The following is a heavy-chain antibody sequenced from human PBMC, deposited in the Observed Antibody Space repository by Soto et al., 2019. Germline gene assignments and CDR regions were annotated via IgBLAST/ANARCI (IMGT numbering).Heavy chain of an antibody. CDR2: IYYSGST. Sequence: QVQLQESGPGLVKPSETLSLTCTVFGGSISSYYWSWIRQPPGKGLEWIGYIYYSGSTNYNPSLKSRVTISVDTSKNQFSLKLSSVTAADTAVYYCAGEVYSSSWYDAFDIWGQGTMVTVSS. J-gene: IGHJ3*02. V-gene: IGHV4-59*08. CDR1: GGSISSYY. D-gene: IGHD6-13*01. CDR3: AGEVYSSSWYDAFDI.